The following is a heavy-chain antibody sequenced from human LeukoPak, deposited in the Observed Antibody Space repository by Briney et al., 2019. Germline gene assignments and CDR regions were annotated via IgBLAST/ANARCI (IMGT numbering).Heavy chain of an antibody. J-gene: IGHJ4*02. CDR2: IYYSGST. CDR1: GGSISSYY. Sequence: SETLSLTCTVSGGSISSYYWSWIRQPPGKGLEWIGYIYYSGSTNYNPSLKSRVTISVDTSKNQFSLKLSSVTAADTAVYYCARFIQGGSRGYFDYWGQGTLVTVSS. CDR3: ARFIQGGSRGYFDY. V-gene: IGHV4-59*01. D-gene: IGHD1-26*01.